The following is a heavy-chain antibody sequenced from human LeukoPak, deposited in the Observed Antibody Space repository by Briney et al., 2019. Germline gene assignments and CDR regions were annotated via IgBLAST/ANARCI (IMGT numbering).Heavy chain of an antibody. CDR3: ARELFGSGSCPDY. D-gene: IGHD3-10*01. J-gene: IGHJ4*02. CDR1: GFTLRSYA. CDR2: VWHDGSNR. Sequence: GGSLTLSCTAPGFTLRSYAIHWIRQAPGKGREWVALVWHDGSNRYYSQPVKGRYTISRDNSKNTVYLQINSVRAEDTAVYYCARELFGSGSCPDYWGQGTRVTVSS. V-gene: IGHV3-33*01.